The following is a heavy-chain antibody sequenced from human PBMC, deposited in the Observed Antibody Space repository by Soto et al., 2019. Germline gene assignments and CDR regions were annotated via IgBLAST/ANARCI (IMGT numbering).Heavy chain of an antibody. D-gene: IGHD3-10*01. V-gene: IGHV4-39*01. CDR1: GGSISSSSYY. J-gene: IGHJ5*02. Sequence: SETLSLTCTVSGGSISSSSYYWGWIRQPPGKGLEWIGSIYYSGSTYYNPSLKSRVTISVDTSKNQFSLKLSSVTAADTAVYYCARLGASYWFGELLVGWFDPWGQGTLVTVSS. CDR3: ARLGASYWFGELLVGWFDP. CDR2: IYYSGST.